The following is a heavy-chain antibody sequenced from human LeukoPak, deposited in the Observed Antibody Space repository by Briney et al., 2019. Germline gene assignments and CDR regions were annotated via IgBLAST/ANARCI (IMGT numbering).Heavy chain of an antibody. CDR2: IYYSGST. Sequence: PSETLSLTCTVSGGSISSYYWSWIRQPPGKGLEWIGYIYYSGSTNYNPSLKSRVTISVDTSKNQFSLKLSSVTAADTAVYYCARCDILTGYYLVAFDIWGQGTMVTVSS. J-gene: IGHJ3*02. CDR1: GGSISSYY. D-gene: IGHD3-9*01. V-gene: IGHV4-59*01. CDR3: ARCDILTGYYLVAFDI.